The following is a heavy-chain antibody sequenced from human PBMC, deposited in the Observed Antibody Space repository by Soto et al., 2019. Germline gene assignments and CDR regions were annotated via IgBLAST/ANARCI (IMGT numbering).Heavy chain of an antibody. Sequence: ASVKVSCKASGYTFTSYYMHWVRQAPGQGLEWMGIVNPSGGSTSYAQKFQGRVTMTTDTSTSTAYMELRSLRSDDTAVYYCARDAVITMVRGPSPRGYYFDYWGQGTLVTVSS. V-gene: IGHV1-46*01. J-gene: IGHJ4*02. D-gene: IGHD3-10*01. CDR3: ARDAVITMVRGPSPRGYYFDY. CDR1: GYTFTSYY. CDR2: VNPSGGST.